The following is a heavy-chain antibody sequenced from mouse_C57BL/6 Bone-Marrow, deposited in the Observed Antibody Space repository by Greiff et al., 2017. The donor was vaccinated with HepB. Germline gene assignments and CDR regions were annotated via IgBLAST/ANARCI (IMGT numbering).Heavy chain of an antibody. V-gene: IGHV7-3*01. CDR3: ARYIITTVVPYYFDY. Sequence: EVQVVESGGGLVQPGGSLSLSCAASGFTFTDYYMSWVRQPPGKALEWLGFIRNKANGYTTEYSASVKGRFTISRDNSQSILYLQMNALRAEDSATYYCARYIITTVVPYYFDYWGQGTTLTVSS. CDR1: GFTFTDYY. J-gene: IGHJ2*01. CDR2: IRNKANGYTT. D-gene: IGHD1-1*01.